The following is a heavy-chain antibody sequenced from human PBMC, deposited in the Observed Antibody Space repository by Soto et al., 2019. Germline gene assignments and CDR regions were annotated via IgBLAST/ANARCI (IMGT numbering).Heavy chain of an antibody. D-gene: IGHD6-13*01. CDR1: AFTFSDYY. CDR3: AIGSKGSSWFSASYHFDS. V-gene: IGHV3-11*01. Sequence: QVQLVESGGGLVTPGGSLRLSCAASAFTFSDYYMTWIRQAPGKGLEWVSYITSRGTTVYYADSVKGRFTISRDNTKNSLYLQMNSLRAEDTAVYYCAIGSKGSSWFSASYHFDSWGQGTLVTVSS. CDR2: ITSRGTTV. J-gene: IGHJ4*02.